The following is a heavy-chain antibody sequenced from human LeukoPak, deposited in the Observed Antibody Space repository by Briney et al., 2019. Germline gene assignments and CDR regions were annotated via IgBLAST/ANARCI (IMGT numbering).Heavy chain of an antibody. CDR2: ISHSGST. V-gene: IGHV4-4*02. CDR3: ARGNPYYYDSSGYYYSNWFDP. Sequence: SETLSLTCAVSGGSISSSNWWSWVRQPPGKGLEWIGEISHSGSTNYNPSLKSRVTISVDTSKNQFSLKLSSVTAADTAVYYCARGNPYYYDSSGYYYSNWFDPWGQGTLVTVSS. D-gene: IGHD3-22*01. J-gene: IGHJ5*02. CDR1: GGSISSSNW.